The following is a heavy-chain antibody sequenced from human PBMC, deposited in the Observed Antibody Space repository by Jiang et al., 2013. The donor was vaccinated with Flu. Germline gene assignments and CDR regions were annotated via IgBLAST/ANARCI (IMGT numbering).Heavy chain of an antibody. Sequence: VQLLESGGDLLQPGGSLRLSCAASGFIFSSYAMSWVRQAPGKGLEWVSGISGSGGNTYNAGSVKGRFTISRDNSKNTLYLQMNSLRAEDTAVYYCVKQRTSSCYMDFDYWGQGTLVTVSS. CDR3: VKQRTSSCYMDFDY. V-gene: IGHV3-23*01. CDR2: ISGSGGNT. D-gene: IGHD3-22*01. J-gene: IGHJ4*02. CDR1: GFIFSSYA.